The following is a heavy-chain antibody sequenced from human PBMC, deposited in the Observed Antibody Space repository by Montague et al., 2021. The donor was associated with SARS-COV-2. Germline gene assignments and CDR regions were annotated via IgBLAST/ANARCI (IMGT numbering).Heavy chain of an antibody. CDR1: GGSFSVSGYY. CDR2: INHSGTT. D-gene: IGHD1-1*01. CDR3: ARIPRGCSGCRWYNYNGMDV. Sequence: SETLSLTCAVYGGSFSVSGYYWSWIRQPQGKGLEWIGEINHSGTTTYNPSLNSRVTMSVDTSKNQFSLNLSSVSAADTAVYYCARIPRGCSGCRWYNYNGMDVWGQGTTVIVSS. V-gene: IGHV4-34*01. J-gene: IGHJ6*02.